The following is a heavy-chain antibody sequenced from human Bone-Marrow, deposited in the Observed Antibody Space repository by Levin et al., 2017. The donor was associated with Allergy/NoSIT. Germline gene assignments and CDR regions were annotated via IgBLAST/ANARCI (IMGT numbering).Heavy chain of an antibody. CDR3: APG. J-gene: IGHJ4*02. CDR2: FSAGGGST. D-gene: IGHD3-10*01. CDR1: GFNFRTYS. Sequence: GGSLRLSCAPSGFNFRTYSMTWVRQPPGGGLEWVAGFSAGGGSTFYADSVKGRFTISQDNSKNTLYLQMNSLTVEDTAVYYCAPGGGQGTLVTVSS. V-gene: IGHV3-23*01.